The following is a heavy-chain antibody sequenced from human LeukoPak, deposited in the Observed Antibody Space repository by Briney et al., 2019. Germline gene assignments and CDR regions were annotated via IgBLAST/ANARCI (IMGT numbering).Heavy chain of an antibody. D-gene: IGHD5-24*01. CDR3: AREVEMATTWGPVPPYYYYGMDV. CDR2: IIPILGIA. V-gene: IGHV1-69*04. Sequence: SVKVSCKASGYTFTSYDINWVRQATGQGLEWMGRIIPILGIANYAQKFQGRVTITADKSTSTAYMELSSLRSEDTAVYYCAREVEMATTWGPVPPYYYYGMDVWGQGTTVTVSS. J-gene: IGHJ6*02. CDR1: GYTFTSYD.